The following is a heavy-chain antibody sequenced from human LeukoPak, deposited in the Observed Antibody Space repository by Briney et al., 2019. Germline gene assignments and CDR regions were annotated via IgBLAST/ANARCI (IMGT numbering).Heavy chain of an antibody. V-gene: IGHV3-7*01. CDR3: ARVRYFDWSY. CDR2: IKQDGSEK. CDR1: GFTFSSYW. Sequence: GGSLRLSCGASGFTFSSYWMSWVRQAPGKGVEWVANIKQDGSEKYYVDSVKGRFTISRDNAKNSLYLQMNSLRAEDTAVYYCARVRYFDWSYWGQGTLVTVSS. D-gene: IGHD3-9*01. J-gene: IGHJ4*02.